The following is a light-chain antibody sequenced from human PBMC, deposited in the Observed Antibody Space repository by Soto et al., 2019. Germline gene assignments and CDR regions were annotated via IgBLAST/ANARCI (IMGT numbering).Light chain of an antibody. CDR2: DND. J-gene: IGLJ3*02. Sequence: QSVLTQPPSVSAAPGQKVTISCSGSSSNIGNNYVSWYQQFPGTAPKLLIYDNDKRPSGIPDRFSGSKSGTSATLDITGLQTGDEADYYCGTWDSSLSGMFGGGTQLTVL. V-gene: IGLV1-51*01. CDR3: GTWDSSLSGM. CDR1: SSNIGNNY.